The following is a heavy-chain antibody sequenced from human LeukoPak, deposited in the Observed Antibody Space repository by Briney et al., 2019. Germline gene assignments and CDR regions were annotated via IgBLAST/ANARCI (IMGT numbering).Heavy chain of an antibody. J-gene: IGHJ4*02. CDR2: VYYTGST. V-gene: IGHV4-59*08. Sequence: SETLSLTCTVSGGSISSYYWSWIRQPPGKGLEWIGYVYYTGSTNYNPSLKNRVTISVDTSKNQFSLKLSSVTAADTAVYYCARHLLRSTGIFDYWGQGTLVTVSS. CDR1: GGSISSYY. CDR3: ARHLLRSTGIFDY. D-gene: IGHD2-2*01.